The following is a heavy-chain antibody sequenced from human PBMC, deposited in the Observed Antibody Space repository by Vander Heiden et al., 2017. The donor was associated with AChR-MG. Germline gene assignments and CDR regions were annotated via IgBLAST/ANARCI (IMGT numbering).Heavy chain of an antibody. V-gene: IGHV3-23*01. Sequence: EVQLLESGGGLVQPGGSLRPSCAASGFTFTTYGMTWVRQAPGKGLEWVSSIDTSGDRIYYAYSVRGRFTISRDNSKNTVYVQLNSLRAEDTAIYYCAIGGAAAAYAHWGQGTLVTVSS. CDR3: AIGGAAAAYAH. D-gene: IGHD6-13*01. CDR1: GFTFTTYG. J-gene: IGHJ1*01. CDR2: IDTSGDRI.